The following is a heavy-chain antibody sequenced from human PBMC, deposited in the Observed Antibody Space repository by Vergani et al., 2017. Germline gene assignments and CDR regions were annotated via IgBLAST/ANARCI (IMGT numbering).Heavy chain of an antibody. CDR2: IDYSGST. D-gene: IGHD3-10*01. CDR1: GGSINSYY. Sequence: QVQLQESCPGLVKPSETLSLTCTVSGGSINSYYWSWIRQPPGKGLQWIGYIDYSGSTNYNPSLKSRVTISVDTSKNQFSLKLSSVTAADTAVYYCARSVYYGSGSPYYMDVWGKGTTVTVSS. CDR3: ARSVYYGSGSPYYMDV. J-gene: IGHJ6*03. V-gene: IGHV4-59*01.